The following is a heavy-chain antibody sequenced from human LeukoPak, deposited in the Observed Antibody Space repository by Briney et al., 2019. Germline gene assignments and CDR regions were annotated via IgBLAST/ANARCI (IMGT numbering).Heavy chain of an antibody. D-gene: IGHD3-22*01. V-gene: IGHV1-69*05. J-gene: IGHJ4*02. CDR1: GGTFSSYA. CDR3: ASNNYYDSSGYYY. Sequence: GAXVKVSCKASGGTFSSYAISWVRQAPGQGLEWMGRIIPIFGTANYAQKLQGRVTISTDEYTSTAYMELSSLRSEDTAVYYCASNNYYDSSGYYYWGQGTLVTVSS. CDR2: IIPIFGTA.